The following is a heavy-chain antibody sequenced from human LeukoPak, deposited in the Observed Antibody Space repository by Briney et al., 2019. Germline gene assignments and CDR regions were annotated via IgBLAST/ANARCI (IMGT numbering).Heavy chain of an antibody. CDR1: GFTFTSSA. D-gene: IGHD3-22*01. CDR3: AVPAYYDSSGYQKEDAFDI. J-gene: IGHJ3*02. CDR2: IVVGSGNT. V-gene: IGHV1-58*02. Sequence: GTSVKVSCKASGFTFTSSAMQWVRQARGQRFEWIGWIVVGSGNTNYAQKFQERVTITRDMSTSTAYMELSSLRSEDTAVYYCAVPAYYDSSGYQKEDAFDIWGQGTMVTVSS.